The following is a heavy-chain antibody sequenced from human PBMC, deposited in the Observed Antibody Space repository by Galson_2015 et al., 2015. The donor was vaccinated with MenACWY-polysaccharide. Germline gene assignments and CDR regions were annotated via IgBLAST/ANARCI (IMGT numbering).Heavy chain of an antibody. D-gene: IGHD3-10*01. CDR2: ISRSGGTT. CDR1: GFTFSSYA. J-gene: IGHJ4*02. Sequence: SLRLSCAASGFTFSSYAMNWVRQAPGKGLEWVSAISRSGGTTYYADSVKGRFTISRDNSKNTLDLQMNSLRAEDTAVYCCAKVRVSSHHEPDSFDYWGQGTLVTVSS. V-gene: IGHV3-23*01. CDR3: AKVRVSSHHEPDSFDY.